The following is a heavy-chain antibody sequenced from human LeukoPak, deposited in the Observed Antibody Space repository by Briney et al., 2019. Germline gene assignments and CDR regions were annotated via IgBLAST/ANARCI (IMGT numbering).Heavy chain of an antibody. J-gene: IGHJ4*02. CDR2: ISYDGSNK. V-gene: IGHV3-30-3*01. CDR3: AREPNFDWLSRFDY. CDR1: GFTLSSYA. D-gene: IGHD3-9*01. Sequence: PGGSLRLSCAASGFTLSSYAMHWVRQAPGKGLEWVAVISYDGSNKYYADSVKGRFTISRDNSKNTLYLQMNSLRAEDTAVYYCAREPNFDWLSRFDYWGQGTLVTVSS.